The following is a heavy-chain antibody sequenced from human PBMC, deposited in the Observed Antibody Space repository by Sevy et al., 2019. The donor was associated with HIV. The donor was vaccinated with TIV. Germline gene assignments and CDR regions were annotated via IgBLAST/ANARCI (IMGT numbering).Heavy chain of an antibody. CDR2: INTKNGGT. CDR1: GYTFTGHH. V-gene: IGHV1-2*02. Sequence: ASVKVSCKTSGYTFTGHHLHWVRQAPGHGLEWMGWINTKNGGTNYAQKLQGRVIMTRDTSINTAYMQLTDLRSDDTALYYCVRHTGFMFDSWGRGTLVTVSS. J-gene: IGHJ4*02. CDR3: VRHTGFMFDS.